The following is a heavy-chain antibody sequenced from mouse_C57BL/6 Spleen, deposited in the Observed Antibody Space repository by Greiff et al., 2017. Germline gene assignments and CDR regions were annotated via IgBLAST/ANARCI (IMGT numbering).Heavy chain of an antibody. CDR1: GYSFTDYN. D-gene: IGHD1-1*01. CDR3: AREGSSYEDAMDY. J-gene: IGHJ4*01. V-gene: IGHV1-39*01. Sequence: EVKLMESGPELVKPGASVKISCKASGYSFTDYNMNWVKQSNGKSLEWIGVINPNYGTTSYNQKFKGKATLTVDQSSSTAYMQLNSLTSEDSAVYYCAREGSSYEDAMDYWGQGTSVTVSS. CDR2: INPNYGTT.